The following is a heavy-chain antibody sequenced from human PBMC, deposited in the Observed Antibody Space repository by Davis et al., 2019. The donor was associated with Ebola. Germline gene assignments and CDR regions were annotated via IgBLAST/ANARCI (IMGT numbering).Heavy chain of an antibody. Sequence: ASVKVSCKASGYTFTGYYMHWVRQAPGQGLEWMGWISAYNGNTNYAQKLQGRVTMTTDTSTSTAYMELRSLRSDDTAVYYCARAGIVVVPTYYMDVWGKGTTVTVSS. CDR3: ARAGIVVVPTYYMDV. V-gene: IGHV1-18*04. CDR2: ISAYNGNT. CDR1: GYTFTGYY. D-gene: IGHD2-2*01. J-gene: IGHJ6*03.